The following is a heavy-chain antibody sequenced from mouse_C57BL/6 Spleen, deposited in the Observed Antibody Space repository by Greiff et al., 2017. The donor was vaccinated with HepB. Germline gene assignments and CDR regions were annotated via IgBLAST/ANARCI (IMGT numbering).Heavy chain of an antibody. CDR3: AREDGNSFMDY. CDR1: GHTFTSYW. Sequence: VQLQQPGAELVKPGASVKMSCKASGHTFTSYWITWVKQRPGQGLEWIGDIYPGSGSTNYNEKFKSKATLTVDTSSSTAYMQLSSLTSEDSAVYYCAREDGNSFMDYWGQGTSVTVSS. V-gene: IGHV1-55*01. D-gene: IGHD2-1*01. J-gene: IGHJ4*01. CDR2: IYPGSGST.